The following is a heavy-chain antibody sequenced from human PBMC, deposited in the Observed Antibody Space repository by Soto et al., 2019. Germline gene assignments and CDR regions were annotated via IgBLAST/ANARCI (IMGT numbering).Heavy chain of an antibody. CDR1: GGSISSYY. CDR3: ARQRYYDSSGYDY. V-gene: IGHV4-59*08. D-gene: IGHD3-22*01. J-gene: IGHJ4*02. Sequence: SETLSLTCTVSGGSISSYYGSWIRQPPGKGLEWIGYIYYSGSTNYNPSLKSRVTISVDTSKNQFSLKLSSVTAADTAVYYCARQRYYDSSGYDYWGQGTLVTVSS. CDR2: IYYSGST.